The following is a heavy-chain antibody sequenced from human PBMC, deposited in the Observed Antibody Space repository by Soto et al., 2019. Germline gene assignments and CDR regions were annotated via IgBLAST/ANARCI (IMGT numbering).Heavy chain of an antibody. CDR3: ARGVTAGVDY. D-gene: IGHD1-26*01. Sequence: QVPLVQSGAEVREPGASVKVSCKASGYSFTSLDINWVRQTTGQGLEWMGWMQPSSGRTGYAQKFQGRVTTTRDTSINTAYMELSSLTSDDTAFYCCARGVTAGVDYWGQGTLVTVSS. CDR2: MQPSSGRT. V-gene: IGHV1-8*01. J-gene: IGHJ4*02. CDR1: GYSFTSLD.